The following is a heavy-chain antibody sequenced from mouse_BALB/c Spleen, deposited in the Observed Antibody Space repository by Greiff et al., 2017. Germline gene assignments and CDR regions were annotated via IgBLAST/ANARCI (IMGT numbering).Heavy chain of an antibody. D-gene: IGHD1-2*01. CDR2: ISSGGST. J-gene: IGHJ4*01. Sequence: EVKLMESGGGLVKPGGSLKLSCAASGFTFSSYAMSWVRQTPEKRLEWVASISSGGSTYYPDSVKGRFTISRDNARNILYLQMSSLRSEDTAMYYCARLRHYAMDYWGQGTSVTVSS. V-gene: IGHV5-6-5*01. CDR1: GFTFSSYA. CDR3: ARLRHYAMDY.